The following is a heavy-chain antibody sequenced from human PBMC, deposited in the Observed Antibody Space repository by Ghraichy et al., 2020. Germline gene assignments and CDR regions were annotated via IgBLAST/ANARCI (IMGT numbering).Heavy chain of an antibody. CDR1: GFSFSSYV. J-gene: IGHJ5*02. CDR2: IGASGGPT. V-gene: IGHV3-23*01. CDR3: AKAWGYCSGGTCPSYNWFDP. Sequence: ESLNISCAASGFSFSSYVMSWVRQAPGKGLEWVSTIGASGGPTYYADSVKGRFTISRDNSKSTVSLQMNSLRAEDTAVYYCAKAWGYCSGGTCPSYNWFDPWGQGTLVTVSS. D-gene: IGHD2-15*01.